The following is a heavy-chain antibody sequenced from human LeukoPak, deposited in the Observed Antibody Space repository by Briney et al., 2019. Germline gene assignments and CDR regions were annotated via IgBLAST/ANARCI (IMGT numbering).Heavy chain of an antibody. J-gene: IGHJ3*02. CDR3: ARDPYYGSGTWAFDI. CDR2: IYYSGST. D-gene: IGHD3-10*01. Sequence: KPSETLSLTCTVSGGSISSYYWSWIRQPPGKGLEWIGYIYYSGSTNYNPSLKSRVTISVDTSKNQFSLKLSSVTAADTAVYYCARDPYYGSGTWAFDIWGQGTMVTVSS. V-gene: IGHV4-59*12. CDR1: GGSISSYY.